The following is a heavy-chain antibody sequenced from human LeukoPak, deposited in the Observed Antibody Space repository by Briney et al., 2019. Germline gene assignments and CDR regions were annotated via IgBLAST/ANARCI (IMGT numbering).Heavy chain of an antibody. CDR2: IYHSGST. D-gene: IGHD3-10*01. CDR1: GGSISSSNW. J-gene: IGHJ6*02. V-gene: IGHV4-4*02. Sequence: PSGTLSLTCAVSGGSISSSNWWSWVRQPPGKGLEWIGEIYHSGSTNYNPSLKSRVTISVDKSKNQFSLKLSSVTAADTAVYYCARVLITMVRGVPNDGMDVWGQGTTVTVSS. CDR3: ARVLITMVRGVPNDGMDV.